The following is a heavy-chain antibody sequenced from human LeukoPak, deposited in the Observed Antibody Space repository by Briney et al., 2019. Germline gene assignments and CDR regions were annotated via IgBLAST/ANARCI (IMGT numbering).Heavy chain of an antibody. CDR2: IGGRDDAT. D-gene: IGHD2-15*01. J-gene: IGHJ4*02. V-gene: IGHV3-23*01. CDR1: GFNFNIYG. CDR3: AKSLWGTSGCTDY. Sequence: GGSLRLSCEASGFNFNIYGMNWVRQAPGKGLQWVSNIGGRDDATYYADSVKGRFTISRDNFKNTVYLEMSNLRIEDTAIYYCAKSLWGTSGCTDYWGQGALVTVSS.